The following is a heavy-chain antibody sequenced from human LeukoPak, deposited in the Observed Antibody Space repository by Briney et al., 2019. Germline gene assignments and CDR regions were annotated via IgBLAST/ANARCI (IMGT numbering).Heavy chain of an antibody. V-gene: IGHV3-7*04. J-gene: IGHJ3*02. CDR2: VKQYGGRK. CDR1: GFTFSFYW. D-gene: IGHD3-16*01. Sequence: GGSLRLSCAASGFTFSFYWMDCVRPAPGKGLEWVGNVKQYGGRKSYLDSVKSRFTVSRDNAKNSLYLEMNSLRVDETAVYYCARDWGDESRGQDDAFDIWGQGTRVTVSS. CDR3: ARDWGDESRGQDDAFDI.